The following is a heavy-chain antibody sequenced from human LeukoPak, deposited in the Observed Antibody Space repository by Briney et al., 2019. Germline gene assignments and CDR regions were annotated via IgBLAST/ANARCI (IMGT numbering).Heavy chain of an antibody. CDR3: AKMRAAARSWFDP. J-gene: IGHJ5*02. D-gene: IGHD6-25*01. Sequence: PGGSLRLSCAASGFTFSNYAMSWVRQAPGKGLEWVSSISSSTGNTYYADSVKGRFIISRDNSKNTLSLQMNSLRADDTAVYYCAKMRAAARSWFDPWGQGTLVTVSS. CDR1: GFTFSNYA. CDR2: ISSSTGNT. V-gene: IGHV3-23*01.